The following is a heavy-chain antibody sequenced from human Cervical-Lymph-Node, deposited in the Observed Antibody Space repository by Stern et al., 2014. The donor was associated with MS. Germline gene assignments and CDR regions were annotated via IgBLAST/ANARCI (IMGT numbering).Heavy chain of an antibody. J-gene: IGHJ4*02. CDR2: IGYEGSNK. CDR3: ARGLIAARAVDY. V-gene: IGHV3-33*01. Sequence: QVQLEESGGGVVQPGRSLRLSCAASGFTFSSYGMHWVRQAPGKGLEWVAVIGYEGSNKYYADSVKGRFTISRDNSKNTLYLQMNSLRAEDTAVYYCARGLIAARAVDYWGQGTLVTVSS. D-gene: IGHD6-6*01. CDR1: GFTFSSYG.